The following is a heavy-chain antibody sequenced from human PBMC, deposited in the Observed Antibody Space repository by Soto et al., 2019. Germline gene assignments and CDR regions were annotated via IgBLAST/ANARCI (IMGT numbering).Heavy chain of an antibody. CDR1: GGSISSHY. J-gene: IGHJ5*02. CDR3: ARNSIGSLNWFDP. Sequence: PSETLSLTCTVSGGSISSHYWSWIRQPPGKGLEWIGYIYYSGSTNYNPSLKSRVTISVDTSKNQFSLKLSSVTAADTAVYYCARNSIGSLNWFDPWAREPWSPSPQ. CDR2: IYYSGST. V-gene: IGHV4-59*11. D-gene: IGHD3-16*02.